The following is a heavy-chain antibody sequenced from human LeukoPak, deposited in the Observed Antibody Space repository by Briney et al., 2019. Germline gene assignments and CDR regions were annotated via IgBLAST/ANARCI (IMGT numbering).Heavy chain of an antibody. J-gene: IGHJ3*02. D-gene: IGHD3-10*01. Sequence: NASETLSLTCTVSGGSISSYYWSWIRQPPGKGLEWIGYIYHSGSTYYNPSLKSRVTISVDRSKNQFSLKLSSVTAADTAVYYCASFITMVRGVMGAFDIWGQGTMVTVSS. CDR1: GGSISSYY. CDR3: ASFITMVRGVMGAFDI. V-gene: IGHV4-59*12. CDR2: IYHSGST.